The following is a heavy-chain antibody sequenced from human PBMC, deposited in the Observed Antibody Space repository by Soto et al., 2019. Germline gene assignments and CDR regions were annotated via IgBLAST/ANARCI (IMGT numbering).Heavy chain of an antibody. CDR1: GFTFSNYN. V-gene: IGHV3-21*01. CDR2: ISRSSGYI. Sequence: EVQLVESGGGLVKPGESLRLSCAASGFTFSNYNMIWVRQAPGKGLEWVSSISRSSGYIYYADSMKGRFTISRDNAKNSLFLQMNSLRDEDTAVYFCARCGTGVQDGYYYIPNYWGQGTLVTVSS. D-gene: IGHD5-12*01. J-gene: IGHJ4*02. CDR3: ARCGTGVQDGYYYIPNY.